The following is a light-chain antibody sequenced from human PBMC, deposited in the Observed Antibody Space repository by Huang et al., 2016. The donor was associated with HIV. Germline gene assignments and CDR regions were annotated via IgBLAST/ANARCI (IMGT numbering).Light chain of an antibody. V-gene: IGKV1-5*03. CDR3: QHYNSFPWT. CDR2: VAS. Sequence: DIQMTQYSATLSASVGDRVTITCRASQSIGTWLAWYQQKPWKAPNLLIYVASTLESGVPSRFSVGGSGTEFTLTINSLQPDDFASYYCQHYNSFPWTFGQGTKEEV. CDR1: QSIGTW. J-gene: IGKJ1*01.